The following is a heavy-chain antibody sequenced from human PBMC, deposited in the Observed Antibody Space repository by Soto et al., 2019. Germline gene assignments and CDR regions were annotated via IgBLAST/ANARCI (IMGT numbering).Heavy chain of an antibody. V-gene: IGHV3-30*18. CDR3: AKDGHCSSTSCYIPLLYYYYYYMDV. CDR2: ISYDGSNK. J-gene: IGHJ6*03. Sequence: GGSLRLSCAASGFTFSSYGMHWVRQAPGKGLEWVAVISYDGSNKYYADSVKGRFTISRDNSKNTLYLQMNGLRAEDTAVYYCAKDGHCSSTSCYIPLLYYYYYYMDVWGKGTTVTVSS. D-gene: IGHD2-2*02. CDR1: GFTFSSYG.